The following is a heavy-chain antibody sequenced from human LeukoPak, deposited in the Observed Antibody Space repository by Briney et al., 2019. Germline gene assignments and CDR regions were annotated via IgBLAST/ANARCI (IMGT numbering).Heavy chain of an antibody. CDR2: INHSGST. CDR1: GGSFSGYY. CDR3: ARALWFGGWFDAFDI. Sequence: SETLSLTCAVYGGSFSGYYWSWIRQPPGKGLEWIGEINHSGSTNYNPPLKSRVTISVDTSKNQFSLKPSSVTAADTAVYYCARALWFGGWFDAFDIWGQGTMVTVSS. J-gene: IGHJ3*02. D-gene: IGHD3-10*01. V-gene: IGHV4-34*01.